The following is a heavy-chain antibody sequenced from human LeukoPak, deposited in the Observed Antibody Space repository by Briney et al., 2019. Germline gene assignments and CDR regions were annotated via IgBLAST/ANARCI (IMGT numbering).Heavy chain of an antibody. D-gene: IGHD6-19*01. J-gene: IGHJ4*02. CDR3: ARPSSGWSGFDY. CDR1: GGPISSSSYY. CDR2: IYYSGST. Sequence: PSETLSLTCTVSGGPISSSSYYWGWIRQPPRKCLEWIGSIYYSGSTYYNPSLKSRVTISVDTSKNQFSLKLSSVTAADTAVYYCARPSSGWSGFDYWGQGTLVTVSS. V-gene: IGHV4-39*01.